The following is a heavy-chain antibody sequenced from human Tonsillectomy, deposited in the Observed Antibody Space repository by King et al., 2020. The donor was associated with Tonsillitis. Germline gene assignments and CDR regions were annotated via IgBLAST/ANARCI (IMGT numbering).Heavy chain of an antibody. Sequence: VQLVESGGGVVQPGGSLRLSCAASGFSFSNYGMHWVRQAPGKGLEWVAFIRYDGINKYYADSVKGRFTISRDNSKHTLYLQMNSLRAEDTAMYYCAKVPNSRWHFADHWGQGTLVTVSS. CDR1: GFSFSNYG. D-gene: IGHD6-13*01. CDR2: IRYDGINK. CDR3: AKVPNSRWHFADH. V-gene: IGHV3-30*02. J-gene: IGHJ5*02.